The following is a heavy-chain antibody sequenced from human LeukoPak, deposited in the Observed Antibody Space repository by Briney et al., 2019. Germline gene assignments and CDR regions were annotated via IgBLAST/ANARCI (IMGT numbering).Heavy chain of an antibody. Sequence: GGSLRLSCAASGFTFSNFWMNWVRQAPGKGLEWVSAISGSGGSTYYADSVKGRFTISRDNSKNTLYLQMNSLRAEDTAVYYCAKDQVVAATRAEYFQHWGQGTLVTVSS. D-gene: IGHD2-15*01. V-gene: IGHV3-23*01. CDR3: AKDQVVAATRAEYFQH. CDR2: ISGSGGST. CDR1: GFTFSNFW. J-gene: IGHJ1*01.